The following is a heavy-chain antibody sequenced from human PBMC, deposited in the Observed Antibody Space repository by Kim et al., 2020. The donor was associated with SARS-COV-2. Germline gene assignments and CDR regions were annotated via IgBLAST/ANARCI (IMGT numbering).Heavy chain of an antibody. CDR3: AKANWGSYGSGSQNYYYYGMDV. V-gene: IGHV3-23*01. CDR1: GFTFSSYA. Sequence: GGSLRLSCAASGFTFSSYAMSWVRQAPGKGLEWVSAISGSGGSTYYADSVKGRFTISRDNSKNTLYLQMNSLRAEDTAVYYCAKANWGSYGSGSQNYYYYGMDVWGQGTTVTVSS. D-gene: IGHD3-10*01. CDR2: ISGSGGST. J-gene: IGHJ6*02.